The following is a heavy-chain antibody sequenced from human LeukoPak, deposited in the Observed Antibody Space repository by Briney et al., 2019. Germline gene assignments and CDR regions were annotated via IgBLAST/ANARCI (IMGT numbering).Heavy chain of an antibody. Sequence: ASVKVSCKASGYTFTGYYMHWVRQAPGQGLEWMGWINPNSGGTNYAQKFQGRVTMTRDTSISTAYMELSRLRSDDTAVYYCARGESLWSLARGFDYWGQGTLVTVSS. CDR1: GYTFTGYY. CDR2: INPNSGGT. D-gene: IGHD3-10*01. J-gene: IGHJ4*02. V-gene: IGHV1-2*02. CDR3: ARGESLWSLARGFDY.